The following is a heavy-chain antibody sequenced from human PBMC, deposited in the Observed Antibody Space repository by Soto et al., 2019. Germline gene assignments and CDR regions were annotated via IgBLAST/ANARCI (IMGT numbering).Heavy chain of an antibody. J-gene: IGHJ4*02. V-gene: IGHV4-34*01. CDR1: GGSFSGYY. D-gene: IGHD3-10*01. CDR3: ARGRYASGSWG. CDR2: INDSGSP. Sequence: QVQLQQWGAGLLKPSETLSLTCAVYGGSFSGYYLTWIRQPPGKGLEWIGEINDSGSPNYNPSLKSRVSISVDTSKNQFSLKLISVTAADTAIYYCARGRYASGSWGWGQGTLVTVSS.